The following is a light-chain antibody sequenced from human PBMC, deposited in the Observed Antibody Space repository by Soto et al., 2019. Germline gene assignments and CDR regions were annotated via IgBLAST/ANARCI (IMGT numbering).Light chain of an antibody. Sequence: VLTQTPSVSGAPGQRVTISCTGRSSNIGAGYDVHWYQHLPGTAPKLLIYGATNRPSGVPDRFSGSKSGISASLAITGLQAEDEADYYCHSYDSSLSASVFGDGTKVTVL. J-gene: IGLJ1*01. CDR2: GAT. CDR1: SSNIGAGYD. CDR3: HSYDSSLSASV. V-gene: IGLV1-40*01.